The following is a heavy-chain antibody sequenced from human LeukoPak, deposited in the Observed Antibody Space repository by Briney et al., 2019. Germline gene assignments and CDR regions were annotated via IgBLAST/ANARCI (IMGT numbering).Heavy chain of an antibody. J-gene: IGHJ5*02. CDR1: GFTFSSYA. Sequence: GGSLRLSCAASGFTFSSYAMSWVRQAPGKGLQWVSGISGSGGSTYYADSVKGRFTISRDNSKNTVYLQMNSLRAEDTAVYYCARSGESKLNWFDPWGQGTLVTVSS. V-gene: IGHV3-23*01. CDR2: ISGSGGST. CDR3: ARSGESKLNWFDP. D-gene: IGHD3-10*01.